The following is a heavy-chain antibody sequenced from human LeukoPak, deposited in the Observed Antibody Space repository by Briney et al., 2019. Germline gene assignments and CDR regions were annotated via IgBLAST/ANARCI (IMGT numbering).Heavy chain of an antibody. CDR2: ISPTGSTT. CDR3: ARGPNSNWSGLDF. Sequence: GGSLRLSCAASGFTFSSYWMHWVRQLPGKGLVWVSRISPTGSTTSYADSVKGRFTVSRDNAKNTLYLQVNNLRAEDTAVYYCARGPNSNWSGLDFWGQGTLLTVSS. CDR1: GFTFSSYW. D-gene: IGHD6-6*01. J-gene: IGHJ4*02. V-gene: IGHV3-74*01.